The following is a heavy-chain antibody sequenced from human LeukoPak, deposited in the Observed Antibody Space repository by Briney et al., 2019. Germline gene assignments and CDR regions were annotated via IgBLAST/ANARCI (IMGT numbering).Heavy chain of an antibody. D-gene: IGHD6-6*01. CDR3: ARDGESSSAPWGWFDP. V-gene: IGHV1-69*05. CDR1: GGTFSSYA. CDR2: IIPIFGTA. J-gene: IGHJ5*02. Sequence: SVKVSCKASGGTFSSYAISWVRQAPGQGLEWTGGIIPIFGTANYAQKFQGRVTITTDESTSTAYMELSSLRSEDTAVYYCARDGESSSAPWGWFDPWRQGTLVSVSS.